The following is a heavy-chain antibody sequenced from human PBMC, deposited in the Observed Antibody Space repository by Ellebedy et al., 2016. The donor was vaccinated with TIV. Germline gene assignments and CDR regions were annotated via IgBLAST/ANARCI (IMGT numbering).Heavy chain of an antibody. CDR1: GFTFSRYW. CDR3: AEGRNYYDSRAYCGY. J-gene: IGHJ4*02. D-gene: IGHD3-22*01. V-gene: IGHV3-74*01. Sequence: PSETLSLTCAASGFTFSRYWMHWVRQVPGKGLVWVSRINSDESTANYADSVKGRFTISRDNAKNTLYLQMNSLRAEDTAVYYCAEGRNYYDSRAYCGYWGQGTLVTVPS. CDR2: INSDESTA.